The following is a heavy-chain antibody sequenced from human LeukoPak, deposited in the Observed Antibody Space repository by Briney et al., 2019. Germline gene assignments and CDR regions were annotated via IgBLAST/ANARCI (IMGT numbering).Heavy chain of an antibody. CDR2: ISWNSRSI. J-gene: IGHJ6*04. CDR1: GFTFNDYA. V-gene: IGHV3-9*01. CDR3: AELGITMIGGV. Sequence: GGSLRLSCATSGFTFNDYAIYWVRQAPGKGLEWVSGISWNSRSIAYADSVKGRFTISRDNAKNSLYLQMNSLRAEDTAVYYCAELGITMIGGVWGKGTTVTISS. D-gene: IGHD3-10*02.